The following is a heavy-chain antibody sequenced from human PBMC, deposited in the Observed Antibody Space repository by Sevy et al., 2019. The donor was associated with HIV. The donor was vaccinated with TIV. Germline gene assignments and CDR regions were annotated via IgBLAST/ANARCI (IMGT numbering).Heavy chain of an antibody. CDR3: AITFQGGIAAANLDY. CDR1: GGTFSSYA. D-gene: IGHD6-13*01. Sequence: ASVKVSCKASGGTFSSYAISWVRQAPGQGLEWMGGIIPIFGTANYAQKFQGRVTITADESTSTAYMELSSLRSEDTAVYYSAITFQGGIAAANLDYWGQGTLVTVSS. V-gene: IGHV1-69*13. CDR2: IIPIFGTA. J-gene: IGHJ4*02.